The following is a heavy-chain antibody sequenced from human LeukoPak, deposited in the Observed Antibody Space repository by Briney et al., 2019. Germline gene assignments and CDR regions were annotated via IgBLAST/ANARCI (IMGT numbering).Heavy chain of an antibody. CDR2: IKSKTDGGTT. J-gene: IGHJ4*02. Sequence: GGSLRLSCAASGFTFSNAWMTWVRQAPGKPLEWVGRIKSKTDGGTTDYAAPVEGRFTISRADSKNTLYLQMNSLKTEDTAVYYCTTYSTSSGSNYWGQGTLVTVSS. V-gene: IGHV3-15*01. D-gene: IGHD6-6*01. CDR1: GFTFSNAW. CDR3: TTYSTSSGSNY.